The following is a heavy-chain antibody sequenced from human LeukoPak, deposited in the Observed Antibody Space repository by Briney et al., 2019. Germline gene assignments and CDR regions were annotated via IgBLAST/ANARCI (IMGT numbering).Heavy chain of an antibody. Sequence: SETLSLNCTVSGGSISSSNYYWGWIRQPPGKGLERIGSIYYSGSTYYNPSLKSRVTISVDTSKNQFYLKLSSVTAADTAVYYCARANDYGDYDWFDPWGQGTLVTVSS. D-gene: IGHD4-17*01. CDR1: GGSISSSNYY. CDR3: ARANDYGDYDWFDP. CDR2: IYYSGST. V-gene: IGHV4-39*01. J-gene: IGHJ5*02.